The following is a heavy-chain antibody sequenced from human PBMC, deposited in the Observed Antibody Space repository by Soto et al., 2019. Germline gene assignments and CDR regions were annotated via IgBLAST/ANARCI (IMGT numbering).Heavy chain of an antibody. D-gene: IGHD2-2*01. V-gene: IGHV1-69*01. Sequence: QVQLVQSGAEVKKPGSSVKVSCKASGGTFSSYAISWVRQAPGQGLEWMGGIIPICGTANYAQKFQGRVTITADESTSTAYMELSSLRSEDTAVYYCARVGGDIVVVPAARSYYYYGMDVWGQGTTVTVSS. CDR2: IIPICGTA. CDR1: GGTFSSYA. J-gene: IGHJ6*02. CDR3: ARVGGDIVVVPAARSYYYYGMDV.